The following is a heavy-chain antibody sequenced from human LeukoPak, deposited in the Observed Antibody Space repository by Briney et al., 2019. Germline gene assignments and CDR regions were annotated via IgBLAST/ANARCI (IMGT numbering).Heavy chain of an antibody. V-gene: IGHV3-20*04. Sequence: GGSMRLACAASGFTSDDYGMSWDRQAPGKGLEWDSGINWNGGSTGYADSVKGRFTISRDNAKNSVYVQMNSLRAEDTALYYCARDPAPTTDDGYSSPWGQGTLVTVSS. D-gene: IGHD2-2*03. CDR3: ARDPAPTTDDGYSSP. CDR1: GFTSDDYG. J-gene: IGHJ5*02. CDR2: INWNGGST.